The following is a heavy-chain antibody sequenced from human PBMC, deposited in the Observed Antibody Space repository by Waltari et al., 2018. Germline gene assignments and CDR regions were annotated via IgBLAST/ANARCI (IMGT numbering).Heavy chain of an antibody. D-gene: IGHD2-21*02. J-gene: IGHJ2*01. CDR3: ARGLTYCGGDCSWYFDL. V-gene: IGHV3-23*01. CDR1: GFTFSSYA. Sequence: EVQLLESGGGLVQPGGSLRLSCAASGFTFSSYAMSWVRQAPGKRLGWVSGISGSGGRKYRADHVKGRCTSSRDKSRNTLYLQMNSLRAEDTAVYYCARGLTYCGGDCSWYFDLWGRGTLLTVSS. CDR2: ISGSGGRK.